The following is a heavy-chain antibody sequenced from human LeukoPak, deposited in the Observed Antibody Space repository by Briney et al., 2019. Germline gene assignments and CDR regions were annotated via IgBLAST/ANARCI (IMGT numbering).Heavy chain of an antibody. CDR2: INHSGST. D-gene: IGHD2-2*01. CDR3: ARVSVPAARNNWFDP. CDR1: GGSFSGYY. J-gene: IGHJ5*02. Sequence: SETLSLTCAVYGGSFSGYYWSWIRQPPGKGLEWIGEINHSGSTNYNPSLKSRVTISVDTSENQFSLKLSSVTAADTAVYYCARVSVPAARNNWFDPWGQGTLVTVSS. V-gene: IGHV4-34*01.